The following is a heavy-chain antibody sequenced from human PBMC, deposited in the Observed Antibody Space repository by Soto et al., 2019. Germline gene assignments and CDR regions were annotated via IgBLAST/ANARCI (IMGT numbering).Heavy chain of an antibody. D-gene: IGHD2-2*01. V-gene: IGHV3-23*01. CDR2: ITGSSEIT. Sequence: EAQLLESGGDLVQPGGSLRLSYAASGFTLSDYAMTWVRQAPGKGLEWVSGITGSSEITYYADSVKGRFTISRDNSKNTVSLQMNGLRAEDSAIYYCARDCARTSCSVWKLWGQGTLVTVSP. CDR3: ARDCARTSCSVWKL. CDR1: GFTLSDYA. J-gene: IGHJ4*02.